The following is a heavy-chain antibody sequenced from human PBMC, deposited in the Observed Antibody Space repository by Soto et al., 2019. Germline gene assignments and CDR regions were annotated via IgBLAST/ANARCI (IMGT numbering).Heavy chain of an antibody. CDR3: ARDPGSCSDGTCPNWFDP. D-gene: IGHD2-15*01. CDR2: INPSSGST. J-gene: IGHJ5*02. V-gene: IGHV1-46*01. Sequence: GASVKVSCKASGYTFTSYYMHWVRQAPGQGLEWMGVINPSSGSTTYAQKFQGRVTMTRDTSTSTVYVQLSSLRSEDTAVYYCARDPGSCSDGTCPNWFDPWGQGTLVTVSS. CDR1: GYTFTSYY.